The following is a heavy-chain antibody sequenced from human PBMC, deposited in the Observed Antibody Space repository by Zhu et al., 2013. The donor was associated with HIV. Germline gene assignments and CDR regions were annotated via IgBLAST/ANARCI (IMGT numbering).Heavy chain of an antibody. D-gene: IGHD1-1*01. CDR2: IIPVFGTV. CDR1: GSSFRTYG. CDR3: ARDGEEYNMDNWFDF. J-gene: IGHJ5*01. V-gene: IGHV1-69*01. Sequence: QVQLLQSGAEVKKPGSSVEVSCKVSGSSFRTYGLNWVRQAPGQGLQWMGGIIPVFGTVNYAQTFQGRVTITADELTKTAYMDLRRLRFDDTAVYYCARDGEEYNMDNWFDFWGQGTLVTVSS.